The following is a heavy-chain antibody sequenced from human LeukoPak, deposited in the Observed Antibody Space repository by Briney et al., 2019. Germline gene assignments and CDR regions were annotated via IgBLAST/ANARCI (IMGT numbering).Heavy chain of an antibody. V-gene: IGHV1-24*01. D-gene: IGHD6-6*01. CDR1: GYSLKTLS. Sequence: ASVKVSCKVSGYSLKTLSMHWVRQVPGKGLEWMGGFDPEDGQRIYAQKFQGRVSMTEDTFRDIAYMDLSSLRSEDTAVYYCARHGIAARSPPYYYYYYMDVWGKGTTVTVSS. CDR3: ARHGIAARSPPYYYYYYMDV. CDR2: FDPEDGQR. J-gene: IGHJ6*03.